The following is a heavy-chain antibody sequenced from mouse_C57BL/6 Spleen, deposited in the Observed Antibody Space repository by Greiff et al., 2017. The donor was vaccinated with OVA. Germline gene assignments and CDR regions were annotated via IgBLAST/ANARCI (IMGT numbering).Heavy chain of an antibody. CDR1: GYAFSSSW. J-gene: IGHJ3*01. D-gene: IGHD2-4*01. Sequence: QVQLQQSGPELVKPGASVKISCKASGYAFSSSWMNWVKQRPGKGLEWIGRIYPGDGDTNYNGKFKGKATLTADKSSSTAYMQLSSLTSEDSAVYFCARYDDDYETNWGQGTLVTVSA. CDR3: ARYDDDYETN. CDR2: IYPGDGDT. V-gene: IGHV1-82*01.